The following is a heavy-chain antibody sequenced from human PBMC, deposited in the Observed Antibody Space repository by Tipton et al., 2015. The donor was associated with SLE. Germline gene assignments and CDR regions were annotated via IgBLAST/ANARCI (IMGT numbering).Heavy chain of an antibody. CDR3: ARDPLWVMVYAAAFDI. CDR1: GFTFSSYA. Sequence: SGFTFSSYAMSWVRQAPGKGLEWVSAISGSGGSTYYADSVKGRFTISRDNSKNTLYLQMNSLRAEDTAVYYCARDPLWVMVYAAAFDIWGQGTRVTVSS. V-gene: IGHV3-23*01. CDR2: ISGSGGST. D-gene: IGHD2-8*01. J-gene: IGHJ3*02.